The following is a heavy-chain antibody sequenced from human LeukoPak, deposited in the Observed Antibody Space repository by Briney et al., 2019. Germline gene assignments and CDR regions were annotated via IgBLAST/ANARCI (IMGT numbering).Heavy chain of an antibody. Sequence: GEALQISCKGSGYGFTSYWISWVRQMPGKGLEWMGRIDPSDSYTNYSPSFQGHVTISADKSISTAYLQWSSLKASDTAMYYCASARAAAGTLLDYWGQGTLVTVSS. D-gene: IGHD6-13*01. V-gene: IGHV5-10-1*01. CDR3: ASARAAAGTLLDY. J-gene: IGHJ4*02. CDR1: GYGFTSYW. CDR2: IDPSDSYT.